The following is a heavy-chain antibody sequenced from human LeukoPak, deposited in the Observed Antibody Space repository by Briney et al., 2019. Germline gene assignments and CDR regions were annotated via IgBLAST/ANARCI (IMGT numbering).Heavy chain of an antibody. CDR3: ARDHGELLARRFDY. CDR2: ISGSGGST. CDR1: GFTFSSYA. V-gene: IGHV3-23*01. D-gene: IGHD1-26*01. Sequence: GGSLRLSCAASGFTFSSYAMSWVRQAPGKGLEWVSAISGSGGSTYYADSVKGRFTISRDNAKNSLYLQMNSLRAEDTAVYYCARDHGELLARRFDYWGQGTLVTVSS. J-gene: IGHJ4*02.